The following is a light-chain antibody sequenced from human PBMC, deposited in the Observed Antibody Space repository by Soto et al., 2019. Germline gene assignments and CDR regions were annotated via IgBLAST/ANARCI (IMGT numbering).Light chain of an antibody. J-gene: IGLJ1*01. Sequence: QSVLTQPPSVSGAPGQRVTISCTGSTSNIGAGYDVHWYQHLPGTAPKLLIYGDINRPSGVPDRFSGSKSGTSASLAISGLQAGDEADYYCQSYDSSLSGLYVFGTGTKVTVL. CDR1: TSNIGAGYD. CDR3: QSYDSSLSGLYV. CDR2: GDI. V-gene: IGLV1-40*01.